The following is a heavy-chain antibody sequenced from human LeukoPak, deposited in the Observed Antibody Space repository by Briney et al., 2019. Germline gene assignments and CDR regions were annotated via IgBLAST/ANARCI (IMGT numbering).Heavy chain of an antibody. CDR1: GGSISNYY. CDR2: VYHSGST. CDR3: ARQADDIAYGDSLPFDS. J-gene: IGHJ6*03. D-gene: IGHD4-17*01. V-gene: IGHV4-59*08. Sequence: SETLSLTCTVSGGSISNYYWRWIRQPPGKGLEWIGYVYHSGSTDYNPSLQSRVSISIDTSKNQFSLRLSSVTAADTAVYYCARQADDIAYGDSLPFDSWGKGTSVTVSS.